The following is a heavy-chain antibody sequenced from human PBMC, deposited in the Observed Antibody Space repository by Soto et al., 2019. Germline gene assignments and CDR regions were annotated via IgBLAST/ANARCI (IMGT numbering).Heavy chain of an antibody. CDR3: AREDPKSSNGVCYGYNGLDV. D-gene: IGHD2-8*01. CDR2: INPKDGVT. CDR1: GYTFSAYY. J-gene: IGHJ6*02. V-gene: IGHV1-2*04. Sequence: QVQLVQSGAEMKKPGASVKVSCKASGYTFSAYYIHWVRQAPGQGLEWMGWINPKDGVTDYSNKFQDWATMSRDKSITTAYMEVTSLKSDDTAVYYCAREDPKSSNGVCYGYNGLDVWGQGTTVTVSS.